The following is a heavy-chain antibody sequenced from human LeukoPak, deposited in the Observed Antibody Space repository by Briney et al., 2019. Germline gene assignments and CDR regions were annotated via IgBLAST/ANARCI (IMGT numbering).Heavy chain of an antibody. CDR2: IYYRGST. CDR1: GGSIRSYY. J-gene: IGHJ4*02. Sequence: ASETLSLTCTVSGGSIRSYYWSWIRQPPGKGLEWIGYIYYRGSTNYNPSLKSRVTMSVDTSKNQFSLKLTSVTAADTAVYYCARYSGSYLSPFDYWGQGTLVTVSS. V-gene: IGHV4-59*08. D-gene: IGHD1-26*01. CDR3: ARYSGSYLSPFDY.